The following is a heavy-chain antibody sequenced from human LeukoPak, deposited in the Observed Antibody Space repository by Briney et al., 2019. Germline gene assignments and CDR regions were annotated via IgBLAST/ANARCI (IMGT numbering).Heavy chain of an antibody. CDR1: GASISSGVYH. CDR3: ATYYVGRGGSGY. V-gene: IGHV4-30-4*01. CDR2: NGKS. J-gene: IGHJ4*02. Sequence: SETLSLTCTVSGASISSGVYHWSWIRQAPGKGLEWIGQNGKSDDNPSLKSRVTISVDTSKNQLSLRLTSVTTADTALYFCATYYVGRGGSGYWGQGTLVTVSS. D-gene: IGHD3-10*02.